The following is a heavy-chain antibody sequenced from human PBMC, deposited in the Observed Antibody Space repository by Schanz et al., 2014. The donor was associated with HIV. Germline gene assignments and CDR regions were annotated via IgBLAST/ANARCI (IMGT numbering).Heavy chain of an antibody. CDR2: MNPNSGYT. CDR1: GYSFTSYD. CDR3: ARMSPSSTSYGDAFDV. J-gene: IGHJ3*01. D-gene: IGHD2-2*01. Sequence: QVQLVQSGAEAKKPGASVMLSCTASGYSFTSYDINWVRQATGLGLEWMGWMNPNSGYTGYAQKFQGRVTMTRRTPTSTAYMELSSLRSDDTAVYYCARMSPSSTSYGDAFDVWGQGTMITVSS. V-gene: IGHV1-8*01.